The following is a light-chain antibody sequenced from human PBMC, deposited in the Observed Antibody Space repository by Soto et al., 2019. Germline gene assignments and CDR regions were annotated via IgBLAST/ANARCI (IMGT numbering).Light chain of an antibody. V-gene: IGKV3-20*01. CDR1: QSVSSSY. CDR3: QQYGTSPPALT. J-gene: IGKJ4*01. CDR2: GAS. Sequence: EIVLTQSPGTLSLSPGERATLSCRASQSVSSSYLSSSQQTPGQAPRLLIYGASSRSTGIPDMFSGSGSGTDCSLTISRLEPEDCTVLNCQQYGTSPPALTFGGGTKVDIK.